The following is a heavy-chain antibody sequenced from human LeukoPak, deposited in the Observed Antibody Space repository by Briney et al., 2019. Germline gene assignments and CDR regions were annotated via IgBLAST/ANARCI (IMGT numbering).Heavy chain of an antibody. J-gene: IGHJ6*02. Sequence: SETQSLTCAVYGGSFSGYYWSWIRQPPGKGLEWIGEINHSGSTNYNPSLKSRVTISVDTSKNQFSLKLSSVTAADTAVYYCARGGYSGSYNQSYYYYYGMDVWGQGTTVTVSS. CDR1: GGSFSGYY. V-gene: IGHV4-34*01. CDR3: ARGGYSGSYNQSYYYYYGMDV. CDR2: INHSGST. D-gene: IGHD1-26*01.